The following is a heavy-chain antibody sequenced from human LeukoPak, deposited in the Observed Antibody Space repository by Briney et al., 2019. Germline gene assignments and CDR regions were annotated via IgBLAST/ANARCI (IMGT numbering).Heavy chain of an antibody. V-gene: IGHV4-39*07. J-gene: IGHJ4*02. CDR2: IYYSGST. Sequence: SETLSVTCTVSGGSISSSSYYWGWIRQTPGKGLEWVGSIYYSGSTYYNPSLKSRVTISVDTSKNQFSLKLSSVTAADTAVYYCARDYHQPLYDYVWGSYRYFDYWGQGTLVTVSS. D-gene: IGHD3-16*02. CDR1: GGSISSSSYY. CDR3: ARDYHQPLYDYVWGSYRYFDY.